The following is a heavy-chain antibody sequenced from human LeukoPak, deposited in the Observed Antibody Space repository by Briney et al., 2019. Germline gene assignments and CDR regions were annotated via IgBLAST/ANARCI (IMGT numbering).Heavy chain of an antibody. Sequence: ASVKVPCKASGGTFSSYAISWVRQAPGQELEWMGGIIPIFGTANYAQKFQGRVTITADESTSTAYMELSSLRSEDTAVYYCAREVYSGSYLYYFDYWGQGTLVTVSS. J-gene: IGHJ4*02. V-gene: IGHV1-69*13. CDR2: IIPIFGTA. CDR1: GGTFSSYA. CDR3: AREVYSGSYLYYFDY. D-gene: IGHD1-26*01.